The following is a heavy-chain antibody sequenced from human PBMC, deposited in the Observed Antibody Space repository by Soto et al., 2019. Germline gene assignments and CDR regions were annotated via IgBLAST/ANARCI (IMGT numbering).Heavy chain of an antibody. CDR1: GGTFSSYA. Sequence: SVKVSCKASGGTFSSYAISWVRQAPGQGLEWMGGIIPIFGTANYAQKFQGRVTITADESTSTAYMELSSLRSEDTAVYYCARVGQWLVPVYYFDYWGQGTLVTVSS. J-gene: IGHJ4*02. CDR2: IIPIFGTA. D-gene: IGHD6-19*01. V-gene: IGHV1-69*13. CDR3: ARVGQWLVPVYYFDY.